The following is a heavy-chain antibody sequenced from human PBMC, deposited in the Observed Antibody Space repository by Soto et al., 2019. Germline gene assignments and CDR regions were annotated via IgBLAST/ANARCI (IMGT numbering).Heavy chain of an antibody. CDR2: IGAAGDT. CDR1: GFTFSSYD. V-gene: IGHV3-13*01. J-gene: IGHJ4*02. CDR3: ASGGWGSSWYEGGSRIDY. D-gene: IGHD6-13*01. Sequence: EGQLVESGGGLVQPGGSLRLSCAASGFTFSSYDMHWVRQVTGKGLEWVSAIGAAGDTYYPDSVKGRFTISRENAKNSLYLQMNSLRAEDTAVYYCASGGWGSSWYEGGSRIDYWGQGTLVTVSS.